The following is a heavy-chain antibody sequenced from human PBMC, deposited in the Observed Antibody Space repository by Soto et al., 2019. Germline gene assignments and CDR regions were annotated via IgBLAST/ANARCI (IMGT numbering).Heavy chain of an antibody. D-gene: IGHD4-17*01. Sequence: GGSLRLSCAASGFTFSSYAMSWVRQAPGKGLEWVSAISGSGGSTYYADSVKGRFTISRDNSKNTLYLQMNSLRAEDTAVYYCEKGSLDYGDYDWFDPWGQGTLVTVSS. CDR1: GFTFSSYA. J-gene: IGHJ5*02. V-gene: IGHV3-23*01. CDR3: EKGSLDYGDYDWFDP. CDR2: ISGSGGST.